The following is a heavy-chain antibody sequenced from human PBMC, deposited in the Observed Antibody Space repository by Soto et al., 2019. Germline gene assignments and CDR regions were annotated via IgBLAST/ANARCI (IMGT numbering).Heavy chain of an antibody. CDR3: ARVQNYGHDY. J-gene: IGHJ4*01. D-gene: IGHD3-10*01. CDR1: GYTFTSYD. Sequence: QVKLVQSGAEVKKPGASVKVSCKASGYTFTSYDINWVRQATGQGIEGMGWMNPNSGNTGYAQKLQGRVTMTRNTSIITAHMEMSSLRSDDTAVYYCARVQNYGHDYWGNGTLVSVSS. CDR2: MNPNSGNT. V-gene: IGHV1-8*01.